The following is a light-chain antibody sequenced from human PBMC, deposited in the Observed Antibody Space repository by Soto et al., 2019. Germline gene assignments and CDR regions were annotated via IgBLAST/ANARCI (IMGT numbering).Light chain of an antibody. CDR3: QQYGSSPLS. V-gene: IGKV3-20*01. CDR2: GAS. Sequence: EIVLTQSPGTLSLSPGERATLSCRASQSVSSSFLAWYQQKPGQAPRLLIYGASSRATGIPDRFSGSGSGTHSTITITTLEPEDVAVYYFQQYGSSPLSCGGGTKVEIQ. CDR1: QSVSSSF. J-gene: IGKJ4*01.